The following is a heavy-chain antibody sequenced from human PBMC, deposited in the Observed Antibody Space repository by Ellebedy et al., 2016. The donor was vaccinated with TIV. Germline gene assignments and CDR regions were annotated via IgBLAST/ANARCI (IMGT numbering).Heavy chain of an antibody. V-gene: IGHV1-2*02. J-gene: IGHJ5*01. CDR3: ARGILYPDS. CDR1: RYTFTGYY. D-gene: IGHD2/OR15-2a*01. CDR2: INPHSGGT. Sequence: ASVKVSXKASRYTFTGYYIHWARQAPGQGLEWIGWINPHSGGTKFAQKFQGRVTMTSDTSVSTAYMDINRLTSDDTAVYYCARGILYPDSWGQGTLVAVSS.